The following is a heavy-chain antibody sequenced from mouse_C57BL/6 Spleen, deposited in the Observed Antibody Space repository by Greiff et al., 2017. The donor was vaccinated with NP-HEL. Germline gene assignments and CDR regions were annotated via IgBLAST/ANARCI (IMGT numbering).Heavy chain of an antibody. J-gene: IGHJ1*03. D-gene: IGHD1-1*01. CDR3: ARVNYYGSSYWYFDV. V-gene: IGHV1-82*01. CDR1: GYAFSSSW. CDR2: IYPGDGDT. Sequence: VKLMESGPELVKPGASVKISCKASGYAFSSSWMNWVKQRPGKGLEWIGRIYPGDGDTNYNGKFKGKATLTADKSSSTAYMQLSSLTSEDSAVYFCARVNYYGSSYWYFDVWGTGTTVTVSS.